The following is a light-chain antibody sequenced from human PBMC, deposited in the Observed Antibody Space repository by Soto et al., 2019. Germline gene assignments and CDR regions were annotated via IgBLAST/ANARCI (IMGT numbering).Light chain of an antibody. CDR2: EAS. J-gene: IGKJ1*01. Sequence: EVMLTQSPATLSLSLGERATLSCRASQGISDFLAWYQQKPGQAPRLLIYEASKRATGIPARFSGSGSGTEFTLTINSLQSEDFAVYYCQQYNNWPRTFGQGTKVDIK. V-gene: IGKV3D-15*01. CDR3: QQYNNWPRT. CDR1: QGISDF.